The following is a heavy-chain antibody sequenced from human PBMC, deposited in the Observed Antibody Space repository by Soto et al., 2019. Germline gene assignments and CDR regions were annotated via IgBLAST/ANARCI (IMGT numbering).Heavy chain of an antibody. D-gene: IGHD6-13*01. J-gene: IGHJ5*02. CDR1: GDSVSSNSAA. Sequence: SQTLSLTCAISGDSVSSNSAAWNWIRQSPSRDLEWLGRTYYRSKWYNDYAVSVKSRITINPDTSKNQFSLQLNSVTPEDTAVYYCARDHVAAGPSWFDPWGQGTLVTVSS. CDR3: ARDHVAAGPSWFDP. V-gene: IGHV6-1*01. CDR2: TYYRSKWYN.